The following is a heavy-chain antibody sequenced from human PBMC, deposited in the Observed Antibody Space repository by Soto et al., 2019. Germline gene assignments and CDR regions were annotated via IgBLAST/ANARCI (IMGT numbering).Heavy chain of an antibody. D-gene: IGHD3-22*01. CDR2: ISYDGSNK. Sequence: QVQLVESGGGVVQPGRSLRLSCAASGFTFSSYAMHWVRQAPGKGLEWVAVISYDGSNKYYADSVKGRFTISRDNSKNTLYLQMNSLRAEDTAVYYCAREEYYYDSSGSSGGYFDYWGQGTLVTVSS. V-gene: IGHV3-30-3*01. CDR1: GFTFSSYA. CDR3: AREEYYYDSSGSSGGYFDY. J-gene: IGHJ4*02.